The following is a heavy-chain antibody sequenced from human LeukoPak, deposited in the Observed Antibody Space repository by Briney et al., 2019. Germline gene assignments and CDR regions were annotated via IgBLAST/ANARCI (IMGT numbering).Heavy chain of an antibody. CDR1: GGSFSGYY. J-gene: IGHJ4*02. D-gene: IGHD3-9*01. Sequence: SETLSLTCAVYGGSFSGYYWSWIRQPPGKGLEWIGEINHSGSTNYNPSLKSRVTISVDTSEDQFSLKLSSVTAADTAVYYCASNALHYDILTGYERVFDYWGQGTLVTVSS. V-gene: IGHV4-34*01. CDR3: ASNALHYDILTGYERVFDY. CDR2: INHSGST.